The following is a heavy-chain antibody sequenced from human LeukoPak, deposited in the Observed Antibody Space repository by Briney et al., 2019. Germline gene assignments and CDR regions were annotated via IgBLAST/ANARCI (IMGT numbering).Heavy chain of an antibody. CDR3: ARVSYLYDSSGNPYFDSFDI. D-gene: IGHD3-22*01. V-gene: IGHV1-8*01. CDR1: GYTFISYD. Sequence: ASVKVSCKASGYTFISYDINWVRQATGQGLKWMGWMNPNSGNTGYAQNFQGRVAMIRDTSIGTAYMELSSLRFEDTAVYYCARVSYLYDSSGNPYFDSFDIWGQGTMVTVSS. J-gene: IGHJ3*02. CDR2: MNPNSGNT.